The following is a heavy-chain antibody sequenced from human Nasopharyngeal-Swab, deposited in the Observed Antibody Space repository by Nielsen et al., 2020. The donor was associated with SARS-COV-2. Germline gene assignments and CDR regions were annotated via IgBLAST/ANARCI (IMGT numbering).Heavy chain of an antibody. V-gene: IGHV1-2*06. Sequence: ASVKVSCKASGYTFTGYYMHWVRQAPGQGLEWMGRINPNSGGTNYAQKFQGRVTMTRDTSISTAYMELSRLRSDDTAVYCCARDRGYYDIFDGMDVWGQGTTVTVSS. J-gene: IGHJ6*02. CDR1: GYTFTGYY. CDR2: INPNSGGT. D-gene: IGHD3-9*01. CDR3: ARDRGYYDIFDGMDV.